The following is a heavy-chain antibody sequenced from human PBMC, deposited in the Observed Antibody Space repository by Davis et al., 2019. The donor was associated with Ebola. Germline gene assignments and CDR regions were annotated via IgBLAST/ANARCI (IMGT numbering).Heavy chain of an antibody. CDR2: ISYDGSNK. Sequence: GESLKISCAASGFTFSSYGMHWVRQAPGKGLEWVAVISYDGSNKYYADSVKGRFTISRDNSKNTLYLQMNSLRAEDTAVYYCARALSYYYYGMDVWGQGTTVTVSS. CDR1: GFTFSSYG. V-gene: IGHV3-30*03. CDR3: ARALSYYYYGMDV. J-gene: IGHJ6*02.